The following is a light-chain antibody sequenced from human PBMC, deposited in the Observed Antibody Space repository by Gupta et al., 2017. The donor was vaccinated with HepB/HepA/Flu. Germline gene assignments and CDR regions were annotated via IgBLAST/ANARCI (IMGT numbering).Light chain of an antibody. J-gene: IGLJ2*01. Sequence: SYDLNQPPSLSVPPGQTASITCSGDQFGNKYTSWYQHRPGQSPVAVIYEDSKRPSGIPGRFSGSNSGNTATLTITGTQALDEADYYCQAWDRNTLIFGGGTKLTVL. V-gene: IGLV3-1*01. CDR2: EDS. CDR1: QFGNKY. CDR3: QAWDRNTLI.